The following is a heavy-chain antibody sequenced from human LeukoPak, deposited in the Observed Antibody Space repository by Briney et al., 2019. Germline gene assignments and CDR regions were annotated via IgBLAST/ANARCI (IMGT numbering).Heavy chain of an antibody. D-gene: IGHD2-2*02. V-gene: IGHV3-7*01. J-gene: IGHJ3*02. Sequence: PGGSLRLSCAASGFTFSSYWMGWVRQAPGKGLEWVANIKQDGSEKYYVDSVKGRFTISRDNAKNSLYLQMNSLRAEDTAVYYCARDWYCSSTSCYTRSDAFDIWGQGTMVTVPS. CDR1: GFTFSSYW. CDR3: ARDWYCSSTSCYTRSDAFDI. CDR2: IKQDGSEK.